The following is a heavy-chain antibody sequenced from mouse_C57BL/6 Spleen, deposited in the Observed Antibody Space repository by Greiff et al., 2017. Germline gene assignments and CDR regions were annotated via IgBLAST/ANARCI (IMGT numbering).Heavy chain of an antibody. V-gene: IGHV1-69*01. D-gene: IGHD1-1*01. CDR1: GYTFTSYW. CDR3: ARYCGSSYVGYFEV. CDR2: IDPSDSYT. Sequence: VQLQQPGAELVMPGASVKLSCKASGYTFTSYWMHWVKQRPGQGLEWIGEIDPSDSYTNYNQKFKGKSTLTVDKSSSTAYMQLSSLTSEDSAVYYCARYCGSSYVGYFEVWGTGTTVTVSS. J-gene: IGHJ1*03.